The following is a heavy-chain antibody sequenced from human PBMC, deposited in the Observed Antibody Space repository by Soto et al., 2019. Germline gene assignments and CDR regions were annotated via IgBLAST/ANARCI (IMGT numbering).Heavy chain of an antibody. CDR2: INHSGST. J-gene: IGHJ6*03. Sequence: SETLSLTCAVYGVSFSGYYWSWIRQPPGKGLEWIGEINHSGSTNYNPSLKSRVTISVDTSKNQFSLKLSSVTAADTAVYYCARAGYCSGGSCYSRPYYYYYMDVWGKGTTVTVSS. CDR3: ARAGYCSGGSCYSRPYYYYYMDV. CDR1: GVSFSGYY. V-gene: IGHV4-34*01. D-gene: IGHD2-15*01.